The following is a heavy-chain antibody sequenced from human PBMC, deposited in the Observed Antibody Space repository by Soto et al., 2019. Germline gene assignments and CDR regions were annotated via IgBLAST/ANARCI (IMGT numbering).Heavy chain of an antibody. J-gene: IGHJ6*02. V-gene: IGHV3-30*03. CDR3: XXXXXXXXXXXYYCYGXDV. CDR2: ISYDGTNK. CDR1: GFTFSTYG. Sequence: QVQLVESGGGEVQPGRSLTISCAASGFTFSTYGMHWVRQTPGKGLEWVAVISYDGTNKFYSDSVKGRFTISRDNFKNTLTLQMNSLRADDTAVYSCXXXXXXXXXXXYYCYGXDVWGLGTRVTXSS.